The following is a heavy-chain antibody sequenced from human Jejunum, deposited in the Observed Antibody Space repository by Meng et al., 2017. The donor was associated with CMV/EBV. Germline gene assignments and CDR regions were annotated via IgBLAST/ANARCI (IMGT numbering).Heavy chain of an antibody. CDR1: FTVSSYW. V-gene: IGHV3-74*03. J-gene: IGHJ4*02. CDR2: INPDGSTA. D-gene: IGHD2-2*01. Sequence: FTVSSYWMHGVRKAPGKGLMWVSRINPDGSTATYADSVKGRFTVSRDNAKSTLYLQMNNLRAEDTAVYYCVKRYCSSSTCHYYFDYWGQGTLVTVSS. CDR3: VKRYCSSSTCHYYFDY.